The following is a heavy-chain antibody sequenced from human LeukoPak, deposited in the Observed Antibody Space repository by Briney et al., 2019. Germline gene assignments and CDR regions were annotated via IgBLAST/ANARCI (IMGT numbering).Heavy chain of an antibody. Sequence: PGGSLRLSCAASGFTFSSYAMSWVRQAPGKGLEWVSAISGSGGSTYYADSVKGRFTISRDNSKNTLYLQMNSLRAEDTAVYYCAKDRGSSSWGPEGFDPWGQGTLVTVSS. CDR3: AKDRGSSSWGPEGFDP. V-gene: IGHV3-23*01. CDR1: GFTFSSYA. D-gene: IGHD6-13*01. J-gene: IGHJ5*02. CDR2: ISGSGGST.